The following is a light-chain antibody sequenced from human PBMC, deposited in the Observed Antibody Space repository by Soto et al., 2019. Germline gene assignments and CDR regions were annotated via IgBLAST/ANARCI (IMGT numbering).Light chain of an antibody. J-gene: IGLJ1*01. CDR1: SSDVGAYNY. CDR2: DVN. CDR3: SSYTSATTYV. V-gene: IGLV2-14*01. Sequence: QSVLTQPASVSGSPGQSITISCTGTSSDVGAYNYDSWYQQHPGKVTKLIIYDVNNRPSGVSNRFSGSKSGNTASLTISGLQTEDEADYYCSSYTSATTYVFGTGTKVTVL.